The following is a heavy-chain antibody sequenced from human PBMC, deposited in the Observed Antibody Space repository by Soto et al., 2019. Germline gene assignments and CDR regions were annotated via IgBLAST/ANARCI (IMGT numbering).Heavy chain of an antibody. CDR2: IYPGDSDA. Sequence: GESLKISCKVSGYSFITYWIGWVRQMPGKGLEWMGIIYPGDSDARYSPSFQGQVTISADKSISTAYLQWSSLKASDTAMYYCARLRGSDNSGYSDYWGQGTLVTVSS. V-gene: IGHV5-51*01. CDR3: ARLRGSDNSGYSDY. J-gene: IGHJ4*02. CDR1: GYSFITYW. D-gene: IGHD3-22*01.